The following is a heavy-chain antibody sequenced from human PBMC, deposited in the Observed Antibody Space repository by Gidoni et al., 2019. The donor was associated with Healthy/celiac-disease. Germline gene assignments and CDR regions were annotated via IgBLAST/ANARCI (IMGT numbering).Heavy chain of an antibody. CDR1: GYTFTGYD. CDR2: IKPNSGGT. CDR3: GRYLAREWLRFDDAFDI. J-gene: IGHJ3*02. V-gene: IGHV1-2*02. Sequence: QVQLVRSGAALKTPDDAVKFSCNASGYTFTGYDMHWVRQAPGHGLEWMGWIKPNSGGTNYAQKLQGSATTIRDTSNSTAYMELSRPRSDDTAVYCCGRYLAREWLRFDDAFDIWGQGTMVTVSS. D-gene: IGHD5-12*01.